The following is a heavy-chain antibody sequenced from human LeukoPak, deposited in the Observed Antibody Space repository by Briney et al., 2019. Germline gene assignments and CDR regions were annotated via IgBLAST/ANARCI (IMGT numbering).Heavy chain of an antibody. D-gene: IGHD1-26*01. Sequence: ASVKVSCKASGYTFTSYYMHWVRQAPGQGLEWMGIINPSGGSTSYAQKFQGRVTMTRDMSTSTVYMELSSLRSEDTAVYYCAREKVGATTFEYSRGPFDYWGQGTLVTVSS. V-gene: IGHV1-46*01. J-gene: IGHJ4*02. CDR3: AREKVGATTFEYSRGPFDY. CDR2: INPSGGST. CDR1: GYTFTSYY.